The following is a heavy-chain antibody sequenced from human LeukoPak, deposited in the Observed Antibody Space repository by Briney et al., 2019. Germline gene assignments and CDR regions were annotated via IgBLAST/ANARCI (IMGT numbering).Heavy chain of an antibody. D-gene: IGHD3-3*01. CDR2: ISSSSSYI. J-gene: IGHJ3*02. Sequence: PGGSLRLSCAASGFTFSSYWMHWVRQAPGKGLVWVSSISSSSSYIYYADSVKGRFTISRDNAKNSLYLQMNSLRAEDTAVYYCARDIGAADAFDIWGQGTMVTVSS. CDR3: ARDIGAADAFDI. V-gene: IGHV3-21*01. CDR1: GFTFSSYW.